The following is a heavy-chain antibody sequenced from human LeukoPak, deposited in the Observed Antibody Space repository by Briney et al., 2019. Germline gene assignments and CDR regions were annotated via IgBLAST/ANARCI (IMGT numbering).Heavy chain of an antibody. CDR3: AKTGGYPNWFGP. Sequence: GGSLRLSCAASGFTFSSYGIHWVRQAPGAGLEWVAFIRYDESNKFYADSVKGRFTISRDNSKNTLYLQMNSLRAEDTAVYYCAKTGGYPNWFGPWGQGTLVTVSS. V-gene: IGHV3-30*02. D-gene: IGHD2-8*02. CDR2: IRYDESNK. J-gene: IGHJ5*02. CDR1: GFTFSSYG.